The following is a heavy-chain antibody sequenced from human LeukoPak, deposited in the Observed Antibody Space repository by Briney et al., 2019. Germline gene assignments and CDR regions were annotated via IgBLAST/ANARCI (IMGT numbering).Heavy chain of an antibody. Sequence: PGGSLRPSCAASGFTFSSYEMNWVRQAPGKGLEWVSYISSSSSYIHYADSVKGRFTISSDNAKNSLFLRMNSLRDEDTAMYFCSRAPAETGAATGTFGYWGQGTLVTVSS. J-gene: IGHJ4*02. CDR2: ISSSSSYI. CDR3: SRAPAETGAATGTFGY. D-gene: IGHD1-1*01. V-gene: IGHV3-21*05. CDR1: GFTFSSYE.